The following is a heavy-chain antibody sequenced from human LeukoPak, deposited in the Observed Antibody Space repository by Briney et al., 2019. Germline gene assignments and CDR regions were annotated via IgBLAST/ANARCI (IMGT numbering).Heavy chain of an antibody. J-gene: IGHJ4*02. D-gene: IGHD1/OR15-1a*01. CDR3: ARKPIINNAWYYFDC. V-gene: IGHV4-39*07. Sequence: SETLSLTCTVSGGSISSGDYYWSWIRQPPGKGLEWIGNVYYSGSAYYNPSLKSRVTMSVDTSKNQFSLKLSSVTAADTAVYYCARKPIINNAWYYFDCWGQGILVAVSS. CDR2: VYYSGSA. CDR1: GGSISSGDYY.